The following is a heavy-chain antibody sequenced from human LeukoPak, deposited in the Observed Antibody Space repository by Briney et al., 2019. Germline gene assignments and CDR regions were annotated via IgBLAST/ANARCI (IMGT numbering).Heavy chain of an antibody. J-gene: IGHJ4*02. D-gene: IGHD4-11*01. V-gene: IGHV3-30*18. CDR3: AKDAHPTVTPRFDYFDY. Sequence: GGSLRLSCAASGFTFSNYGMHWVRQAPGKGLEWVVVISHDGSNNNYADSVKGRFTISRDNSKNTLYLQMNSLRAEDTAVYYCAKDAHPTVTPRFDYFDYWGQGTLVTVSS. CDR1: GFTFSNYG. CDR2: ISHDGSNN.